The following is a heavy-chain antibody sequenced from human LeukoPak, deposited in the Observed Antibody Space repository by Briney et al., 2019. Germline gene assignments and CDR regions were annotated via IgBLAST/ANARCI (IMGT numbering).Heavy chain of an antibody. CDR2: ISYEEISK. CDR3: ARDNNGDY. CDR1: GFTFSNYA. V-gene: IGHV3-30-3*01. D-gene: IGHD2-8*01. J-gene: IGHJ4*02. Sequence: GGSLRLSCAASGFTFSNYAMHWVRQAPGKGLEWVAVISYEEISKNYADSVKGRFTISRDNSKSTLYLQMNSLRADDTAVYYCARDNNGDYWGQGTLVTVSS.